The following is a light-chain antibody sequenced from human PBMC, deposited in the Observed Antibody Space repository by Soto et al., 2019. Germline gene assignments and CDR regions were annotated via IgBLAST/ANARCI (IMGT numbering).Light chain of an antibody. CDR1: QNINNW. CDR2: DAS. V-gene: IGKV1-5*01. J-gene: IGKJ1*01. CDR3: QHMRT. Sequence: DIQMTQSPSTLSASIGDGVTITCRASQNINNWIAWYQQKPGKAPKFLIYDASTLESGVPSRFSGSGFGTEFSLTISSLQPDDFGSYYCQHMRTFGQGTKVEMK.